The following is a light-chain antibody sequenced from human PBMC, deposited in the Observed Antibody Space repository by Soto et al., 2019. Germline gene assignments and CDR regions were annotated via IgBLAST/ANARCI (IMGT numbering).Light chain of an antibody. V-gene: IGKV1-5*03. Sequence: DIQMTQSPSTLSASVGDRVTITCRASQSVGSWLAWYQQKPGKAPKLMIYKASSLESGVPSRFSGSESGTEFTLTISSLQHDDFATYYCQQYDTSPYTFGQGTKLEIK. J-gene: IGKJ2*01. CDR2: KAS. CDR1: QSVGSW. CDR3: QQYDTSPYT.